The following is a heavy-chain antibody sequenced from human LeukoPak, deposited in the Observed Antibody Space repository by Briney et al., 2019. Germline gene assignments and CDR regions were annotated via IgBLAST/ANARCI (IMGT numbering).Heavy chain of an antibody. D-gene: IGHD5-18*01. Sequence: QTGGSLRLSCAVHRYTFSNHRMDSVRQARAKGLGRVEFIRYDGNNKHYADSVKGRFTISRDNSKSTLYLQMNSLRAEDTAVYYCARCDTAMVFYYYYYMDVWGKGTTVTISS. CDR3: ARCDTAMVFYYYYYMDV. CDR1: RYTFSNHR. CDR2: IRYDGNNK. J-gene: IGHJ6*03. V-gene: IGHV3-30*02.